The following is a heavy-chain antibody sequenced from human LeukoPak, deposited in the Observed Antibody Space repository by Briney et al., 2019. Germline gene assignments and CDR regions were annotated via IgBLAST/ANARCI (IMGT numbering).Heavy chain of an antibody. Sequence: SETLSLTCTVSGDSIRSHYWNWLRQPPGRGLEWIWYISYSGNINYNPSLKSRVTISVDTSKNQFSLKLNSVTAADTAVYYCAREGGYYDRSGYLLGAFDIWGKGTMVTVSS. V-gene: IGHV4-59*11. D-gene: IGHD3-22*01. J-gene: IGHJ3*02. CDR2: ISYSGNI. CDR3: AREGGYYDRSGYLLGAFDI. CDR1: GDSIRSHY.